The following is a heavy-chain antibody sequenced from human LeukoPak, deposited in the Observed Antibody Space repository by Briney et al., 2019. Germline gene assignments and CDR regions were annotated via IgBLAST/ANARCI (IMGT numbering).Heavy chain of an antibody. V-gene: IGHV3-11*04. Sequence: NPGGSLRLSCAASGFTFSDYYMSWVRQAPGKGLEGVSYISSSGSTIYYADSVKGRFTISRDNANNSLYLQMNSLRAEDTAVYYCARLAWDPIDGDYWGQGTLVTVSS. D-gene: IGHD1-26*01. CDR1: GFTFSDYY. CDR2: ISSSGSTI. J-gene: IGHJ4*02. CDR3: ARLAWDPIDGDY.